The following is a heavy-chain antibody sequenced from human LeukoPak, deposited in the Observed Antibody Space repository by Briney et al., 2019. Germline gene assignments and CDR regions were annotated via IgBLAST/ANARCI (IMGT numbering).Heavy chain of an antibody. CDR1: GFTVSSNY. CDR3: ARDLSNFDWLFLFDY. J-gene: IGHJ4*02. V-gene: IGHV3-53*01. D-gene: IGHD3-9*01. Sequence: GGSLRLSCAASGFTVSSNYMSWVRQAPGKGLEWVSVIYSGGSTYYADSVKGRFTISRDNSKNTLYLQMNSLRAEDTAVYYCARDLSNFDWLFLFDYWGQGTLVTVSS. CDR2: IYSGGST.